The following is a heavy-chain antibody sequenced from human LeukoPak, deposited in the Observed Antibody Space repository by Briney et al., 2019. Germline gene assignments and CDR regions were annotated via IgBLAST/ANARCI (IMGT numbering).Heavy chain of an antibody. J-gene: IGHJ4*02. CDR3: ARGAMATTPFFDY. D-gene: IGHD5-24*01. CDR1: GGSISNYY. CDR2: VYYTGST. V-gene: IGHV4-59*01. Sequence: SETLSLTCPVSGGSISNYYYWTWIRPPPGKGLEWIGYVYYTGSTNFNPSLKSRVTMSLDTSRNQFSLNLTSLTAADTAVYYCARGAMATTPFFDYWGQGTLVTVSS.